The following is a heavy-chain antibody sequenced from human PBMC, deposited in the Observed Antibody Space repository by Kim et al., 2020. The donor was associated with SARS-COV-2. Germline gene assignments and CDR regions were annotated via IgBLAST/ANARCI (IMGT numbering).Heavy chain of an antibody. Sequence: GVNTYYADSVKGRFTMSRDSSKNTVDLQMNSLRAEDTAVYYCAQNWNLDSWGQGTLVTVSS. CDR2: GVNT. CDR3: AQNWNLDS. J-gene: IGHJ4*02. V-gene: IGHV3-23*01. D-gene: IGHD1-1*01.